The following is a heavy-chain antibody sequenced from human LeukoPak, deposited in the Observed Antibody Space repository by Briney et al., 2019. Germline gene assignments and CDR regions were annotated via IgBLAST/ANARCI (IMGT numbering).Heavy chain of an antibody. D-gene: IGHD5-12*01. CDR2: IGSKANSYAT. V-gene: IGHV3-73*01. Sequence: GGSLRLSCAASGFTFSGSAMHWVRQASGKGLEWVGRIGSKANSYATVYAASVKGRFTISRDDSKNTAYLQMNSLEAEDTAVYYCRGSGSIAYWGQGTLVTVSS. CDR1: GFTFSGSA. J-gene: IGHJ4*02. CDR3: RGSGSIAY.